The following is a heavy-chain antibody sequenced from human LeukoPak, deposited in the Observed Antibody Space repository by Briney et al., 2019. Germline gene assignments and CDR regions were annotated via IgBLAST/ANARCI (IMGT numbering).Heavy chain of an antibody. CDR3: ASGIAAAGD. J-gene: IGHJ4*02. V-gene: IGHV1-8*01. D-gene: IGHD6-13*01. CDR1: GYTFTSYD. Sequence: ASVKVSCTASGYTFTSYDINWVRQATGQGLEWMGWMNPNSGNTGYAQKFQGRVTMTRDTSISTAYMELSRLRSDDTAVYYCASGIAAAGDWGQGTLVTVSS. CDR2: MNPNSGNT.